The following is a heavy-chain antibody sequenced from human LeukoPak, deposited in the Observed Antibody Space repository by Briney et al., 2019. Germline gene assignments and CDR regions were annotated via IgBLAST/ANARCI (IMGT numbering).Heavy chain of an antibody. D-gene: IGHD3-22*01. CDR2: INPKTGGT. CDR1: GYGFITYY. Sequence: ASVKVSCKASGYGFITYYIHRVRQAPGQGLEWIGWINPKTGGTHYAQEFQDRVSMTRDTSISTAYMDLSRLRSDDTAVYYCAKYDATYHRDTSGVPGRCAFDIWGQGTLVTVSS. J-gene: IGHJ3*02. V-gene: IGHV1-2*02. CDR3: AKYDATYHRDTSGVPGRCAFDI.